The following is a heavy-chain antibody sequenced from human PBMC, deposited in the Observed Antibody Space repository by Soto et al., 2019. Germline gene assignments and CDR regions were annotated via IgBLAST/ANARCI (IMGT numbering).Heavy chain of an antibody. CDR1: GFTVSSKY. Sequence: EVQLVESGGGLVQPGGSLRLCCAASGFTVSSKYMSWVRQAAGKGLEWVSLIPSGGSTYDAGYVKGRFTISRDNSENTQFLQMNSRRCEDTAVYHCTRDDVHCSGGRCYWVPLDVWGKGTTVTVSA. J-gene: IGHJ6*04. CDR2: IPSGGST. D-gene: IGHD2-15*01. V-gene: IGHV3-66*01. CDR3: TRDDVHCSGGRCYWVPLDV.